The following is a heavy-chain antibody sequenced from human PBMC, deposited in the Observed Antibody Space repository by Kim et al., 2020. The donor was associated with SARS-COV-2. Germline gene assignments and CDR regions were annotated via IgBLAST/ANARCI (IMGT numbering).Heavy chain of an antibody. CDR2: INHSGST. D-gene: IGHD6-19*01. CDR1: GGSFSGYY. J-gene: IGHJ4*02. Sequence: SETLSLTCAVYGGSFSGYYWSWIRQPPGKGLEWIGEINHSGSTNYNPSLKSRVTISVDTSKNQFSLKLSSVTAADTAVYYCARARVKYSSGSDYWGQGTPVTASS. CDR3: ARARVKYSSGSDY. V-gene: IGHV4-34*01.